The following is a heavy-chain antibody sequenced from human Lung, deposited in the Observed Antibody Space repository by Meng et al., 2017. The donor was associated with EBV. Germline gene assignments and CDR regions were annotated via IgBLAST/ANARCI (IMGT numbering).Heavy chain of an antibody. D-gene: IGHD6-6*01. J-gene: IGHJ5*02. CDR2: IYYSGST. Sequence: QVHLQESGPGLVKPSQTLSLTCTVSGGSISSGGYYWSWIRQHPGKGPEWIGYIYYSGSTYYNPSLKSLVTISVDTSKNQFSLKLSSVTAADTAVYYCARVVAGRYNWFDPWGQGTLVTVSS. CDR1: GGSISSGGYY. V-gene: IGHV4-31*01. CDR3: ARVVAGRYNWFDP.